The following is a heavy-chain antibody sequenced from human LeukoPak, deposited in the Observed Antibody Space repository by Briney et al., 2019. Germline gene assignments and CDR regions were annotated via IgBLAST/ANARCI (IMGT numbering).Heavy chain of an antibody. Sequence: GGSLRLSCAASGFTFSSYAMSWVRQAPGKGLEWASAISGSGGSTYYADSVKGRFTISRDNSKNTLYLQMNSLRAEDTAVYYCAKGPRGSGSYYFPFDYWGQGTLVTVSS. D-gene: IGHD3-10*01. CDR1: GFTFSSYA. CDR2: ISGSGGST. V-gene: IGHV3-23*01. J-gene: IGHJ4*02. CDR3: AKGPRGSGSYYFPFDY.